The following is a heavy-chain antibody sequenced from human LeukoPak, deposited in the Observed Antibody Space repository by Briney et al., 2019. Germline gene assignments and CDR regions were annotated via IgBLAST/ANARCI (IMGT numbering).Heavy chain of an antibody. V-gene: IGHV1-69*05. D-gene: IGHD6-13*01. CDR2: IIPIFGTA. CDR1: GGTFSSYA. Sequence: VASVKVSCKASGGTFSSYAISWVRQAPGQGLEWMGGIIPIFGTANYAQKFQGRVTITTDESTSTACMELSSLRSEDTAVYYCARADSSSPMAGFDPWGQGTLVTVSS. J-gene: IGHJ5*02. CDR3: ARADSSSPMAGFDP.